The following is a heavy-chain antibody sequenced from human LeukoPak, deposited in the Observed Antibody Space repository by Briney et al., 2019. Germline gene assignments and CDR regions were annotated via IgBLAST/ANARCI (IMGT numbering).Heavy chain of an antibody. CDR2: MNPNSGNT. J-gene: IGHJ6*02. Sequence: ASVKVSCKASGYTFTSYDINWVRQATGQGLEWMGWMNPNSGNTGYAQKFQGRVTMTRNTSISTAYMELSSLRSEDTAVYYCARVPAAIGYYYYGMDVWGPGTTVTVSS. D-gene: IGHD2-2*01. V-gene: IGHV1-8*01. CDR1: GYTFTSYD. CDR3: ARVPAAIGYYYYGMDV.